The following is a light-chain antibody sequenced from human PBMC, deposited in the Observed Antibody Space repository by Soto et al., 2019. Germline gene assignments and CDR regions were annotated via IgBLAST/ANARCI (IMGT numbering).Light chain of an antibody. J-gene: IGKJ5*01. V-gene: IGKV1-39*01. Sequence: DIQMHQSPSSLAVSVGDRVTITCRASQSISRSLNWYQQRSEQAPKLLIIDTSSLQGGVPSRFSGSGSGTDFTLTISSLQPEDVATYYCQQSHSTPLTFGQGTQLEF. CDR3: QQSHSTPLT. CDR1: QSISRS. CDR2: DTS.